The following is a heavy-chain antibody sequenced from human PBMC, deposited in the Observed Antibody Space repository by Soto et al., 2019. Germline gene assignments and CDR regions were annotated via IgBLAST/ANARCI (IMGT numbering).Heavy chain of an antibody. CDR1: GYTFTSYG. J-gene: IGHJ3*02. CDR3: ARDTYDSFGYNWNSADAFYI. V-gene: IGHV1-18*01. Sequence: GASVKVSCKASGYTFTSYGISWVRQAPGQGLEWMGWISAYNGNTNYAQKLQGRVTMTTDTSTSTAYMELRSLRSDDTAVYYCARDTYDSFGYNWNSADAFYIRCQRTMVTVSS. D-gene: IGHD1-7*01. CDR2: ISAYNGNT.